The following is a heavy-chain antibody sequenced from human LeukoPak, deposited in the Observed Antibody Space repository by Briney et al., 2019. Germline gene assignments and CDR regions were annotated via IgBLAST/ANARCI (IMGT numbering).Heavy chain of an antibody. Sequence: GGSLRLSCAASGFTLGGNAMSWIRQTPGRGLEWVSGVGGGDRTHYADSVRGRFTISRDNSMNTVSLDMNWLRVEDTAIYYCAKDLSWWAAADHWGQGALVTVAS. CDR1: GFTLGGNA. D-gene: IGHD2-15*01. CDR2: VGGGDRT. CDR3: AKDLSWWAAADH. V-gene: IGHV3-23*01. J-gene: IGHJ1*01.